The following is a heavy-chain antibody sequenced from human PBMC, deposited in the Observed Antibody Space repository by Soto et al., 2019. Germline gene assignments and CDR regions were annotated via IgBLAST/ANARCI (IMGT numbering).Heavy chain of an antibody. CDR2: IYPKEDRA. J-gene: IGHJ4*02. V-gene: IGHV1-18*01. CDR3: ARDIDYDIDY. CDR1: GYIFKNYG. Sequence: QVQLVQSEAEVQKPGASVKVSCKTSGYIFKNYGISWVRQAPGQGLEWLGWIYPKEDRANIAQNFQCRVPLTTDTPTSTAYIELRSLRFDDSAVYFCARDIDYDIDYWGQGTLVTVSS. D-gene: IGHD4-17*01.